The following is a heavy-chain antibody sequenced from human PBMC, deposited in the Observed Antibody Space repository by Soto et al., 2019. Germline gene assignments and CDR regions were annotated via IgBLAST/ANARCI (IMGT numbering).Heavy chain of an antibody. CDR2: ISSSGSTI. J-gene: IGHJ4*02. Sequence: GGSLRLSCAASGFTFSSYEMNWVRQAPGKGLEWVSYISSSGSTIYYAGSVEGRFTISRDNSKATLYLQMNSLRAEDTAVYYCAAWAEGATEVHWGQGTLVTVSS. CDR1: GFTFSSYE. CDR3: AAWAEGATEVH. V-gene: IGHV3-48*03. D-gene: IGHD2-15*01.